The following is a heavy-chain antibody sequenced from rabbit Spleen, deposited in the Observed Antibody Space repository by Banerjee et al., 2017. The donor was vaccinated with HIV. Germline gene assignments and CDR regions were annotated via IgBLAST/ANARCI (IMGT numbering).Heavy chain of an antibody. CDR1: GFSFSSSYY. CDR2: IYAGSSGST. D-gene: IGHD6-1*01. V-gene: IGHV1S45*01. CDR3: ARSVDGGVGYVAWRL. Sequence: QEQLVESGGGLVQPEGSLTLTCTASGFSFSSSYYMCWVRQAPGKGLEWIGCIYAGSSGSTYYASWANGRFTISKTSSTTVTLQMTSLTAADTATYFCARSVDGGVGYVAWRLWGPGTLVTVS. J-gene: IGHJ4*01.